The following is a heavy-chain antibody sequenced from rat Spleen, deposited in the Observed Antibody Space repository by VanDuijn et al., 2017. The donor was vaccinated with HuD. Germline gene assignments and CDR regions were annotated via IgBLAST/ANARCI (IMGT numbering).Heavy chain of an antibody. Sequence: EVQLVESGGGLVQPGRSMKLSCAASGLTFSNYYMAWVRQAPTKGLEWVASISTGGINPSYRESVKGRFPISRDNAKSTLYLQMYSLRVEDSATYYCVIDVYYGLHPPFAYWGQGTLVTVSS. V-gene: IGHV5-25*01. J-gene: IGHJ3*01. CDR1: GLTFSNYY. D-gene: IGHD1-6*01. CDR3: VIDVYYGLHPPFAY. CDR2: ISTGGINP.